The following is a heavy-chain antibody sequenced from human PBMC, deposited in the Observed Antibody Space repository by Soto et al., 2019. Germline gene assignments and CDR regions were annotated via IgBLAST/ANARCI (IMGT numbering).Heavy chain of an antibody. CDR3: ASARGVRCYFDI. CDR1: GLSLSGSGLS. V-gene: IGHV2-70*01. Sequence: FGHTLVHPTQTLTLTCTLSGLSLSGSGLSMSGIRQHPGKALEWLALVDWEADKFYSTSLKTRLNISKDTSKNQVVLTMTNMDPEDAATYYCASARGVRCYFDIWGRGSQVTVSS. CDR2: VDWEADK. J-gene: IGHJ2*01. D-gene: IGHD3-16*01.